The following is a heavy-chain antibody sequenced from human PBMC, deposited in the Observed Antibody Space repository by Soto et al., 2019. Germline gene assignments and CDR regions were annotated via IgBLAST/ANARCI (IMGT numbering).Heavy chain of an antibody. CDR1: GGSISSRNW. V-gene: IGHV4-4*02. Sequence: PSETLSLTCAVSGGSISSRNWWSSVRQPPGKGLEWIGEIYHSGSTNYNPSLKSRVTISVDKSKNQFSLKLRSVTAADTAVYYCARAAMGGSSWPFDYWGQGTLVTVS. CDR2: IYHSGST. D-gene: IGHD6-13*01. CDR3: ARAAMGGSSWPFDY. J-gene: IGHJ4*02.